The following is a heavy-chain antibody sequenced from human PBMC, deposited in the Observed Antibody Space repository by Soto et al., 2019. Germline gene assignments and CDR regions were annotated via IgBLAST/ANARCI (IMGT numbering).Heavy chain of an antibody. J-gene: IGHJ5*02. V-gene: IGHV4-59*01. CDR3: ARSWGIVVDFRFDP. D-gene: IGHD6-19*01. CDR1: GGSISSYY. Sequence: SETLSLTCTVSGGSISSYYWSWIRQPPGKGLEWIGYIYYSGSTNYNPSLKSRVTISVDTSKNQFSLKLSYVTDADTAVYYCARSWGIVVDFRFDPWGQGTLVTVSS. CDR2: IYYSGST.